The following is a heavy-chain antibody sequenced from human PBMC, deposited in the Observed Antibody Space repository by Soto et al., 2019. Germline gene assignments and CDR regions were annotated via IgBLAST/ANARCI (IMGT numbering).Heavy chain of an antibody. V-gene: IGHV3-30*18. J-gene: IGHJ4*02. D-gene: IGHD2-15*01. CDR1: GFTFSSYG. CDR3: AKATYSGPLDY. Sequence: QVQLVESGGGVVQPGRSLRLSCAASGFTFSSYGMHWVRQAPGKGLEWVAVISYDGSNKYYADSVKGRFTISRDNSKNPLYLQMHSVRAEDRAVYYCAKATYSGPLDYWGQGTLVTVSS. CDR2: ISYDGSNK.